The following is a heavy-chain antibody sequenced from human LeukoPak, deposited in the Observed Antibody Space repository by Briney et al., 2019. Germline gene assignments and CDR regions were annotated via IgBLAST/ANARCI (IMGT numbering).Heavy chain of an antibody. CDR3: ARVRHFGSGSYSWGYFDY. CDR1: DSSISSDYY. J-gene: IGHJ4*02. CDR2: IYHGGST. Sequence: SETLSLTCSVSDSSISSDYYWGWIRQPPGKGLVWIGHIYHGGSTYYNPSLKSRLTISVDTSKNQFSLRLNSVTAADTAVYYCARVRHFGSGSYSWGYFDYWGQGTLVTVSS. V-gene: IGHV4-38-2*02. D-gene: IGHD3-10*01.